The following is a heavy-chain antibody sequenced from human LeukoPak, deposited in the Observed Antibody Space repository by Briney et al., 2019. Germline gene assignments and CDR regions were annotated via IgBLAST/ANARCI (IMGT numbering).Heavy chain of an antibody. CDR1: GFTFDDYA. CDR3: AKGLRDSSGFYIYYGMDV. D-gene: IGHD3-22*01. CDR2: ITWNSRIV. J-gene: IGHJ6*02. Sequence: PGRSLRLSCAASGFTFDDYAMYWVRQPPGKGLEWVSGITWNSRIVAYADSVKGRFTISRENAKNSLCLQMNSLRAEDTALYYCAKGLRDSSGFYIYYGMDVWGQGTTVTVSS. V-gene: IGHV3-9*01.